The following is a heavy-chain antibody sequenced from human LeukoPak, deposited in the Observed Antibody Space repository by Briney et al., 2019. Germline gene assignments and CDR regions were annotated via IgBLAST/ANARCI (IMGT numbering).Heavy chain of an antibody. CDR3: ARGSLWFGEFNPYYYYYYGMDV. Sequence: PGGSLRLSCAASGFTFSSYEMNWVRQAPGKGLEWVSYISSSGSTIYYADSVKGRFTISRDNAKNSLYLQMNSLRAEDTAVYYCARGSLWFGEFNPYYYYYYGMDVWGQGTTVTVPS. D-gene: IGHD3-10*01. CDR2: ISSSGSTI. V-gene: IGHV3-48*03. CDR1: GFTFSSYE. J-gene: IGHJ6*02.